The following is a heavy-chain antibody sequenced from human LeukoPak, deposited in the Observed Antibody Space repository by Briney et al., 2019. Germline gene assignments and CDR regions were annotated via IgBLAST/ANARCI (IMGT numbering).Heavy chain of an antibody. CDR2: IYNSGST. CDR3: NLGWFDP. CDR1: GGSISSSTYY. J-gene: IGHJ5*02. V-gene: IGHV4-39*01. Sequence: PSETLSLTCSVSGGSISSSTYYWGWIRQPPGKGLEWIGNIYNSGSTYYNPSLKSRVTISVDTSKNQFSLQLSSVTAADTAVYCSNLGWFDPWGQGTLVTVSS. D-gene: IGHD6-13*01.